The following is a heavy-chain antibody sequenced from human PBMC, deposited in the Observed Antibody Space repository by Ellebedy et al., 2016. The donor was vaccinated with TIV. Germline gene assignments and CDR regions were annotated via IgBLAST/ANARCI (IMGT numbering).Heavy chain of an antibody. CDR3: ARESDLGSIGAGFDY. Sequence: PGGSLRLSCAASGFTFSAYGLHWVRQAPGKGLEWVAVIWRDGSREIYADSVKGRFTISRDNSKNTVFLQMNSLRAEDKAVYYCARESDLGSIGAGFDYWGQGDLVTVSS. J-gene: IGHJ4*02. V-gene: IGHV3-33*01. CDR2: IWRDGSRE. CDR1: GFTFSAYG. D-gene: IGHD3-3*01.